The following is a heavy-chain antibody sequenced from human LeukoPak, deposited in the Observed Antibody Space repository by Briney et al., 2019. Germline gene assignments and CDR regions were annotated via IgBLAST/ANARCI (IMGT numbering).Heavy chain of an antibody. CDR3: ARGPSITRPPWWFDP. CDR1: GGSISSYC. CDR2: IYYSGST. D-gene: IGHD3-10*01. J-gene: IGHJ5*02. Sequence: SETLSLTCTVSGGSISSYCWSWIRQPPGKGLEWIGYIYYSGSTNYNPSLESRVTISVDTSKNQFSLKLSSVTAADTAVYYCARGPSITRPPWWFDPWGQGTLVTISS. V-gene: IGHV4-59*01.